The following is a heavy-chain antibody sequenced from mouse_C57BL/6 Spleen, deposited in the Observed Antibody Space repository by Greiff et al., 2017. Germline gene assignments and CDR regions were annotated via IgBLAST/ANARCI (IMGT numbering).Heavy chain of an antibody. J-gene: IGHJ1*03. D-gene: IGHD1-1*01. CDR1: GFSLTSYG. CDR3: ARKGGSSSYFDV. Sequence: QVQLQQSGPGLVQPSQSLSITCTVPGFSLTSYGVHWVRQSPGKGLEWLGVIWSGGSTDSNAAFISRLSISKDNSKSQVFFKMNSLQADDTAIYYCARKGGSSSYFDVWGTGTTVTVSS. V-gene: IGHV2-2*01. CDR2: IWSGGST.